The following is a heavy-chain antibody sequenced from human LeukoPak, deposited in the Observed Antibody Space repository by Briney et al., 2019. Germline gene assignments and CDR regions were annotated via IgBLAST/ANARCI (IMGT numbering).Heavy chain of an antibody. V-gene: IGHV3-53*05. Sequence: GGSLRLSCAASGFTVSSNYMSWVRQAPGKGLEWVSVIYSGGSTYYADSVKGRFTISRDNSKNTLYLQMNSLRAEDTAVYYCARPDCSSTSCYDYYYYYMDVWGKGTTVTVSS. CDR1: GFTVSSNY. CDR3: ARPDCSSTSCYDYYYYYMDV. D-gene: IGHD2-2*01. J-gene: IGHJ6*03. CDR2: IYSGGST.